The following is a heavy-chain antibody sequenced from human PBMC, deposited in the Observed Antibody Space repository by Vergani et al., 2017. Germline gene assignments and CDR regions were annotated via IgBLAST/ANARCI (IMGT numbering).Heavy chain of an antibody. V-gene: IGHV3-33*05. Sequence: QVQLVESGGGVVQPGTSLRLSCEASGFKFSQFGMHWVRQGPGKGLEWVAFISYDGSKTQYADSEKDRVTISRDNSKNTVGLEMSSLRVDDTATYYCARDVGDCSEISCFLRAGEFYYMDVWGQGTTVTVSS. J-gene: IGHJ6*03. D-gene: IGHD6-19*01. CDR3: ARDVGDCSEISCFLRAGEFYYMDV. CDR2: ISYDGSKT. CDR1: GFKFSQFG.